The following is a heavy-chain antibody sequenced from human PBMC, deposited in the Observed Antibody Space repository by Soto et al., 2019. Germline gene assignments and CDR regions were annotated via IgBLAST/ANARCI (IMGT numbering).Heavy chain of an antibody. D-gene: IGHD3-9*01. CDR3: AKDLLLAHILTGYYSTTDYYYYGMDV. CDR1: GFTFSSYG. V-gene: IGHV3-30*18. CDR2: ISYDGSNK. J-gene: IGHJ6*02. Sequence: GGSLRLSCAASGFTFSSYGIHWVRQAPGKGLEWVAVISYDGSNKYYADSVKGRFTISRDNSKNTLYLQMNSLRAEDTAVYYCAKDLLLAHILTGYYSTTDYYYYGMDVWGQGTTVTVSS.